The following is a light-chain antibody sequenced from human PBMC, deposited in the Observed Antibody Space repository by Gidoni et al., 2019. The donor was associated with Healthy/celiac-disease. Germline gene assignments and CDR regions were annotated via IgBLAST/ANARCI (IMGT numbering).Light chain of an antibody. CDR3: QQYGRSRT. V-gene: IGKV3-20*01. Sequence: ELVLTQSPGILSLSPGERDTLSCRASQSVRSSYLAWYQQKPGQAPRLLIYGASSRATGIPDRFSGSGSGTDFTLTISRLGPEDFAVYYCQQYGRSRTFGQGTKVEIK. J-gene: IGKJ1*01. CDR1: QSVRSSY. CDR2: GAS.